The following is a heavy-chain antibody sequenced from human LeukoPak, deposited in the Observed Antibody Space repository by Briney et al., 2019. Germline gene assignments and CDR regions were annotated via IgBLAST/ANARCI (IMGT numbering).Heavy chain of an antibody. J-gene: IGHJ4*02. CDR1: GFTFSSHA. D-gene: IGHD1-26*01. CDR3: ARAAELLFDY. V-gene: IGHV3-23*01. Sequence: GGSLRLSCPASGFTFSSHAMSWVRQAPGKGLEWVSSIAGSGVSTNNADSVKGRFTISRDNSENTLYLQMNSLRVEDTAVYYCARAAELLFDYWGQGTLVTVSS. CDR2: IAGSGVST.